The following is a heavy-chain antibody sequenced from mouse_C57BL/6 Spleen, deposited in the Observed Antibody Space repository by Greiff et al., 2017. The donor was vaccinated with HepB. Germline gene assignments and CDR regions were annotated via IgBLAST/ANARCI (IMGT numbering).Heavy chain of an antibody. V-gene: IGHV1-63*01. Sequence: QVQLQQSGAELVRPGTSVKMSCKASGYTFTNYWIGWAKQRPGHGLEWIGDIYPGGGYTNYNEKFKGKATLTADKSSSPAYMQFSSLTSEDSAIYYCARSGLRDAMDYWGQGTSVTVSS. J-gene: IGHJ4*01. D-gene: IGHD2-4*01. CDR3: ARSGLRDAMDY. CDR1: GYTFTNYW. CDR2: IYPGGGYT.